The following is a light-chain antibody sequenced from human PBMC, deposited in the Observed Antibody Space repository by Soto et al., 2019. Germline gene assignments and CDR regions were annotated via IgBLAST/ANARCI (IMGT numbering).Light chain of an antibody. CDR1: QSVSSN. CDR3: QQYVTSSPRT. Sequence: EIVMTQSPATLSVSPGERTTLSCRASQSVSSNLAWYQQKPGQAPRLLMYGISRRATGIPDRFSGSGSGTDFTLTITRLEPEDFAVYYWQQYVTSSPRTFGQGTKVDIK. V-gene: IGKV3-20*01. J-gene: IGKJ1*01. CDR2: GIS.